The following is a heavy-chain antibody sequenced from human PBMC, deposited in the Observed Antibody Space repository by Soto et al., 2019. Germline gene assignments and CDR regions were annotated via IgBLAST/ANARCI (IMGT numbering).Heavy chain of an antibody. CDR2: IIPIFGTA. CDR1: GGTFSSYA. Sequence: SVKVSCKASGGTFSSYAISWVRQAPGQGLEWMGGIIPIFGTANYAQKFQGRVTITADESTSTAYMELSSLRSEDTAVYYCASAVLRIAVVLSNKGWRDYYYGMDVWGQGTTVTVSS. D-gene: IGHD6-19*01. V-gene: IGHV1-69*13. J-gene: IGHJ6*02. CDR3: ASAVLRIAVVLSNKGWRDYYYGMDV.